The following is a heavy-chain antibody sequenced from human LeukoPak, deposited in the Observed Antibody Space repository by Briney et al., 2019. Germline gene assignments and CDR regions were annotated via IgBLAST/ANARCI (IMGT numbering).Heavy chain of an antibody. Sequence: GASVKVSCKASGYTFTSYGISWVRQAPGQGLEWMGWISAYNGNTNYAQKLQGRVTMTTDTSTSTAYMELRSLGSDDTAVYYCARDPPYYYDSSGYYYAIFDYWGQGTLVTVSS. V-gene: IGHV1-18*01. CDR1: GYTFTSYG. J-gene: IGHJ4*02. D-gene: IGHD3-22*01. CDR2: ISAYNGNT. CDR3: ARDPPYYYDSSGYYYAIFDY.